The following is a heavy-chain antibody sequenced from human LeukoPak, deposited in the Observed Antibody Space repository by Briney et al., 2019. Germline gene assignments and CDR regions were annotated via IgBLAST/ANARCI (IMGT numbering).Heavy chain of an antibody. CDR1: GFTFSGSA. D-gene: IGHD1-7*01. J-gene: IGHJ4*02. CDR2: IRTKTNNYAT. CDR3: TRHGELEGTPH. V-gene: IGHV3-73*01. Sequence: GGSLRLSCAASGFTFSGSAIHWVRQASGKGLKRVGRIRTKTNNYATAFAASVKGRFTISRDDSKNTAYLQMDSLKTEDTAVYYCTRHGELEGTPHWGQGTLVTVSS.